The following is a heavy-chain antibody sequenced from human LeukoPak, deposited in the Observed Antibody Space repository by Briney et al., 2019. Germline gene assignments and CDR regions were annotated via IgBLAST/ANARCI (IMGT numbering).Heavy chain of an antibody. Sequence: SECLSLTCTVSAPSVSSYYWSCIRQPPGKGLEWIWFIYYSGSTNSNPSLKSRFPLSVETSKSQFSLRLSPVTAADSAVYYCSAASGSYWYFDLWGRGTLVTVSS. J-gene: IGHJ2*01. V-gene: IGHV4-59*02. CDR1: APSVSSYY. D-gene: IGHD6-13*01. CDR3: SAASGSYWYFDL. CDR2: IYYSGST.